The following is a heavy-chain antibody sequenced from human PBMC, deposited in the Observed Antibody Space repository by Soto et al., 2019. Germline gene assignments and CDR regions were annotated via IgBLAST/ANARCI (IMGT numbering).Heavy chain of an antibody. D-gene: IGHD2-15*01. J-gene: IGHJ3*02. CDR1: GFTFSRYW. V-gene: IGHV3-7*01. CDR3: ASYVVVVAAATFDI. Sequence: GGSLRLSCAASGFTFSRYWMDWVRQAPRKGLEWVATIKHDGSEQYYVDSVKGRFIVSRDNAKNSLFLQMNGLRVEDTAVYYCASYVVVVAAATFDIWGQGTMVSVSS. CDR2: IKHDGSEQ.